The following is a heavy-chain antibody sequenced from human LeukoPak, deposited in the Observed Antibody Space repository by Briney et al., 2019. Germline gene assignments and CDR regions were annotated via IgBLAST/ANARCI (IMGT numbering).Heavy chain of an antibody. J-gene: IGHJ4*02. D-gene: IGHD1-26*01. V-gene: IGHV5-51*01. CDR2: IYPGDSDA. CDR3: ARRRDLYSGSYYPFDY. Sequence: GGSLKISCTGSGYCFNSYWIDWVRQMQGKGLKWMGIIYPGDSDARYSPSVQGQVTISADKSIRTAYLQWSSLKASDTAMYYCARRRDLYSGSYYPFDYWGQGTLVTVSS. CDR1: GYCFNSYW.